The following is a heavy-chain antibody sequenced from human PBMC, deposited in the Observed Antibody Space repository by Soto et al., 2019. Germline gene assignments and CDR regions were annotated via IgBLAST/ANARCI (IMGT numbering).Heavy chain of an antibody. J-gene: IGHJ3*02. D-gene: IGHD2-15*01. V-gene: IGHV1-69*12. Sequence: QVQLVQSGAEVKKPGSSVKVSCKASGGTFSSYAISWVRQAPGQGREWMGGIIPIFGTANYAQKFQGRVTITADESTSTAYMELSSLRSEDTAVYYCARDVGYCSGGSCYLDAFDIWGQGTMVTVSS. CDR2: IIPIFGTA. CDR1: GGTFSSYA. CDR3: ARDVGYCSGGSCYLDAFDI.